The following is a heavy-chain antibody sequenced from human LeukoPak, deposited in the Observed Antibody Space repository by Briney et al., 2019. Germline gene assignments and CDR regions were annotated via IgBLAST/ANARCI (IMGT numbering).Heavy chain of an antibody. CDR2: ISSSSSTI. V-gene: IGHV3-48*02. CDR3: ARDCSGGSCYLDY. Sequence: SGGSLRLSCAASGFTFSSYVMSWVRQAPGKGLEWVSYISSSSSTIYYADSVKGRFTISRDDAKNSLFLQMNSLRDEDTAVYYCARDCSGGSCYLDYWGQGTLVTVSS. CDR1: GFTFSSYV. J-gene: IGHJ4*02. D-gene: IGHD2-15*01.